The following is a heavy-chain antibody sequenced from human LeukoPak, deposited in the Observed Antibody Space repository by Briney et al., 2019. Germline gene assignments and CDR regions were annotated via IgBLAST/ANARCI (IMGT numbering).Heavy chain of an antibody. CDR2: INPNSGGT. V-gene: IGHV1-2*02. J-gene: IGHJ4*02. Sequence: GASVKVSCKAPGYTFTGYYMHWVRQAPGQGLEWMGWINPNSGGTNYAQKFQGRVTMTRDTSISTAYMELSRLRSDDTAVYYCARDLGGSGSYYNAAEGYWGQGTLVTVSS. D-gene: IGHD3-10*01. CDR3: ARDLGGSGSYYNAAEGY. CDR1: GYTFTGYY.